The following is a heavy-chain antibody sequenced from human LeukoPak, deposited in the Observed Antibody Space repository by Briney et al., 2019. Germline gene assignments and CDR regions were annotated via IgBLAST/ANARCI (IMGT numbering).Heavy chain of an antibody. J-gene: IGHJ4*02. Sequence: GGPLRLSCAASGFTFSSYWMSWVRQAPGKGLEWVANIKQDGSEKYYVDSVKGRFTISRDNAKNSLYLQMNSLRAEDTAVYYCARDRKVGMPVFDYWGQGTLVTVSS. CDR3: ARDRKVGMPVFDY. CDR2: IKQDGSEK. CDR1: GFTFSSYW. V-gene: IGHV3-7*01. D-gene: IGHD2-2*01.